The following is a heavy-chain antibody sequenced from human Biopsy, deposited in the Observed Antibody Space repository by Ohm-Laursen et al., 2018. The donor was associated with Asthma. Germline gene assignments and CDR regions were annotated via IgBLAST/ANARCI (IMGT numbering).Heavy chain of an antibody. D-gene: IGHD3-22*01. V-gene: IGHV4-31*11. Sequence: PSLTLSLTCAVSYCSITSGGYYWTWLRQHPGKVLEWIGFIYYSEYTYYDPSLKSRVRISINTSKNQFSLKLSSVTTADTAVYFCARTKDYYDSRGYYRSFDYWGQGTLVTVSS. CDR3: ARTKDYYDSRGYYRSFDY. J-gene: IGHJ4*02. CDR1: YCSITSGGYY. CDR2: IYYSEYT.